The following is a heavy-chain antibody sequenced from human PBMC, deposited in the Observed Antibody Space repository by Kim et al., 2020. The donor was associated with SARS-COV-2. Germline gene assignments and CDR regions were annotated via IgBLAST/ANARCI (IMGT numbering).Heavy chain of an antibody. Sequence: QKFQGRVTITADESTSTAYMELSSLRSEDTAVYYCARGISQWLAPRYFQHWGQGTLVTVSS. D-gene: IGHD6-19*01. V-gene: IGHV1-69*01. CDR3: ARGISQWLAPRYFQH. J-gene: IGHJ1*01.